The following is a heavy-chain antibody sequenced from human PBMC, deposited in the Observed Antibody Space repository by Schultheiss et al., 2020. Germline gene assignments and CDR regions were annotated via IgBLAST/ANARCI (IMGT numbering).Heavy chain of an antibody. CDR3: AKDRIAAALDY. CDR2: ISYDGSNT. V-gene: IGHV3-30*19. Sequence: GGSLRLSCAASGFTFSNSGMHWVRQAPGKGLEWVAVISYDGSNTYYADSVKGRFTISRDNSKNTLYLQMNSLRAEDTAVYYCAKDRIAAALDYWGQGTLVTVSS. CDR1: GFTFSNSG. D-gene: IGHD6-13*01. J-gene: IGHJ4*02.